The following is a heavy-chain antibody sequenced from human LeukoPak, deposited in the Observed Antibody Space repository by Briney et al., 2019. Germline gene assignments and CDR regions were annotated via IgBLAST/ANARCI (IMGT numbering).Heavy chain of an antibody. V-gene: IGHV3-23*01. J-gene: IGHJ3*02. CDR2: ISGSGGST. Sequence: PGGSLRLSCAASGFTFNNAWMSWVRQAPGKGLEWVSAISGSGGSTYYADSVKGRFTISRDNSKNTLYLQMNSLRAEDTAVYYCAKDLTTVVTPFAFDIWGQGTMVTVSS. D-gene: IGHD4-23*01. CDR1: GFTFNNAW. CDR3: AKDLTTVVTPFAFDI.